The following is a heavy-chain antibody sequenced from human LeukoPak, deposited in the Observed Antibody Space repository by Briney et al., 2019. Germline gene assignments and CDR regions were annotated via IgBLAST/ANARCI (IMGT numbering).Heavy chain of an antibody. CDR2: IYTSGST. D-gene: IGHD3-22*01. J-gene: IGHJ3*02. CDR3: ARSGYYDPDYFDI. CDR1: GGSISSYY. Sequence: SETLSLTWTVSGGSISSYYWIWIRQPAGKGLEWIGRIYTSGSTNYNPSLKSRVTMSVDTSKNQFSLKLSSVTAADTAVYYCARSGYYDPDYFDIWGQGTMVTVSS. V-gene: IGHV4-4*07.